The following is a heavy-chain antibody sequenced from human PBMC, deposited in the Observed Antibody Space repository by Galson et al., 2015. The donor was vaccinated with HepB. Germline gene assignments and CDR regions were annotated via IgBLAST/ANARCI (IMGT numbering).Heavy chain of an antibody. CDR3: SKNLWTTRSNAMDV. CDR1: EFLFSTYA. D-gene: IGHD1-1*01. V-gene: IGHV3-23*01. J-gene: IGHJ6*02. CDR2: ISGSGGST. Sequence: SLRLSCAGSEFLFSTYAMSWVRQAPGKGLEWVSGISGSGGSTYYADSVKGRFTISRDNSNNTLYLQMNDLRAEGTAVYYCSKNLWTTRSNAMDVWGQRTTVTISS.